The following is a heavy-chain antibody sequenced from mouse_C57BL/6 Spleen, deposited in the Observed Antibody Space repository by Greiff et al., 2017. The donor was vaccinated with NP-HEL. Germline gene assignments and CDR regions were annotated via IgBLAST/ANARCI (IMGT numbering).Heavy chain of an antibody. CDR3: TRWVLPLFDY. J-gene: IGHJ2*01. Sequence: QVQLKESGAELVRPGASVTLSCKASGYTFTDYEMHWVKQTPVHGLEWIGAIDPETGGTAYNQKFKGKAILTADKSSSTAYMELRSLTSEDSAVYYCTRWVLPLFDYWGQGTTLTVSS. CDR2: IDPETGGT. CDR1: GYTFTDYE. D-gene: IGHD2-14*01. V-gene: IGHV1-15*01.